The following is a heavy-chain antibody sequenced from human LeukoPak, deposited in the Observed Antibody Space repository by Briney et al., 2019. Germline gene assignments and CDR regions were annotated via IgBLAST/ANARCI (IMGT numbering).Heavy chain of an antibody. CDR2: ITSNGGTT. CDR3: ARGIRWASDY. J-gene: IGHJ4*02. CDR1: GFTFSSYS. D-gene: IGHD4-23*01. V-gene: IGHV3-64*01. Sequence: GGSLRLSCAASGFTFSSYSMVWVRQAPGKGVEYVSGITSNGGTTYYGNSVKGRSTISRDNSKDTLYLQMGSLRTEDMAVYYCARGIRWASDYWGQGTPVTVAS.